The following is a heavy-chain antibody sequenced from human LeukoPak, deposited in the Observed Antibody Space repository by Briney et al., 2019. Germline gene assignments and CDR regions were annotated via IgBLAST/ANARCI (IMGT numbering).Heavy chain of an antibody. Sequence: SETLSLTCGVYGGSFSGYHWSWIRQPPGKGLEWIGEIKNSGSSNYNPSLKSRVNMSVDTSKNQFSLKLSSVTAPDTAVYYCARTTYFYDTSGYYYGNWGQGTLVTVSS. J-gene: IGHJ4*02. CDR2: IKNSGSS. V-gene: IGHV4-34*01. D-gene: IGHD3-22*01. CDR1: GGSFSGYH. CDR3: ARTTYFYDTSGYYYGN.